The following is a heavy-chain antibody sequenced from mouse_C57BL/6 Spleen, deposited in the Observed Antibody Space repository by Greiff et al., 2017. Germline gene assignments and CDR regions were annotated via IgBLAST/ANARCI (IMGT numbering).Heavy chain of an antibody. CDR3: ASDAVE. V-gene: IGHV1-82*01. Sequence: QVQLQQSGPELVKPGASVTISCKASGYAFSSSWMNWVKQRPGKGLGWIGRICPGDGDTNYNGKFKGKATLTAANSSSTAYMQLSSLTAEDSAVYFCASDAVEGGQGTLVTVSA. CDR2: ICPGDGDT. D-gene: IGHD1-1*01. CDR1: GYAFSSSW. J-gene: IGHJ3*01.